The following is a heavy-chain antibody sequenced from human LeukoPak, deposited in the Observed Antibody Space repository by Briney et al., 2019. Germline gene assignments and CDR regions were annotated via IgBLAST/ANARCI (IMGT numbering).Heavy chain of an antibody. Sequence: ASVKVSCKASGYTFTSYGISWVRQAPGQGLEWMGWISAYNGNTNYAQKLQGRVTMTTDTSTSTAYMELRSLRSDDTAVYYCAREAPDDILTGPIDYWGQGTLVTVSS. CDR3: AREAPDDILTGPIDY. CDR1: GYTFTSYG. CDR2: ISAYNGNT. J-gene: IGHJ4*02. D-gene: IGHD3-9*01. V-gene: IGHV1-18*01.